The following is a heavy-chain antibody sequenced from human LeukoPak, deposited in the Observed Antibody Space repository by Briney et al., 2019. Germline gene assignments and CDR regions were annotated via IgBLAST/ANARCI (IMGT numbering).Heavy chain of an antibody. Sequence: GGSLRLSCAASGFTFSSYAMSWVRQAPGKGLEWVSAIRGGGSSTYCADSVKGRFTISRDNSKNTLYLQMNSLRAEDTAVYYCAKAGTMVRGVTRYYYYGMDVWGQGTTVTVSS. CDR1: GFTFSSYA. CDR3: AKAGTMVRGVTRYYYYGMDV. D-gene: IGHD3-10*01. CDR2: IRGGGSST. J-gene: IGHJ6*02. V-gene: IGHV3-23*01.